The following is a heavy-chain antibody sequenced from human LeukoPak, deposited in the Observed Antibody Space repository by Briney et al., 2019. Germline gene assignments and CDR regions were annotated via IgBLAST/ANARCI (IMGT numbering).Heavy chain of an antibody. V-gene: IGHV3-48*03. CDR2: ISSSGSTI. CDR1: GFTFSSYE. CDR3: AELGITRIGGV. J-gene: IGHJ6*04. D-gene: IGHD3-10*02. Sequence: GGSLRLSCAASGFTFSSYEMNWVRQAPGKGLEWVSYISSSGSTIYYAYSVKGRFTISRDNAKNSLYLQMNSLRAEDTAVYYCAELGITRIGGVWGKGTTVTISS.